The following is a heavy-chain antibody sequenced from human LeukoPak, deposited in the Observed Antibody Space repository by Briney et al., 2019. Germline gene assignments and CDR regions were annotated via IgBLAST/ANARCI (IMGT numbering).Heavy chain of an antibody. D-gene: IGHD6-13*01. CDR1: GGSISSYY. CDR3: ARDEVYSSSWYYFDY. V-gene: IGHV4-4*07. CDR2: IYTSGST. Sequence: PSETLSLTCTVSGGSISSYYRSWIRQPAGKGLEWIGRIYTSGSTNYNPSLKSRVTMSVDTSKNQFSLKLSSVTAADTAVYYCARDEVYSSSWYYFDYWGQGTLVTVSS. J-gene: IGHJ4*02.